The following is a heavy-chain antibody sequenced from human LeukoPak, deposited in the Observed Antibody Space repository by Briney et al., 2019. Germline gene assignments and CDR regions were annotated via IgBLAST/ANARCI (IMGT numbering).Heavy chain of an antibody. CDR3: ARAPMGGGHFDY. CDR2: INHSGST. Sequence: PSETLSLTCAVYGGSFSGYYWSWIRQPPGKGLEWIGEINHSGSTNYNPSLKSRVTISVDTSKNQFSLKLSSVTAADTAVYYCARAPMGGGHFDYWGQGTLVTVSS. D-gene: IGHD3-16*01. V-gene: IGHV4-34*01. CDR1: GGSFSGYY. J-gene: IGHJ4*02.